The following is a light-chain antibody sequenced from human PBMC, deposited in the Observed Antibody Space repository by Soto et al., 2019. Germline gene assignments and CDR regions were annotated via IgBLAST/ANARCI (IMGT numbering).Light chain of an antibody. CDR3: QHYVERSPIT. J-gene: IGKJ5*01. Sequence: DIQMTQSPSTLSASVGDRVTITCRASQSISSWLAWYQQKPGEAPKLLIYDASSLETGVPSRFSGSGSGTEFTLTINSLQPDDFALYYCQHYVERSPITFGQGTRLEI. CDR2: DAS. V-gene: IGKV1-5*01. CDR1: QSISSW.